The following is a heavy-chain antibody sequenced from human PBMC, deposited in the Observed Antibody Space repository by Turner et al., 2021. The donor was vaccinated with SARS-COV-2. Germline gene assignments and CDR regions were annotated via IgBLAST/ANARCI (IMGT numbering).Heavy chain of an antibody. D-gene: IGHD2-21*01. CDR3: AEEVVVLTTAHYGMDV. CDR1: GLSISSSGYY. J-gene: IGHJ6*02. V-gene: IGHV4-39*01. Sequence: QLQLQVPGPGLVKPSETLSPTCTVSGLSISSSGYYWGWIRQPPGKGLEWIGRIYYSGGTCNTPSLKSRVTISVDTTKNQYSLMQSSVTAADTAVYYCAEEVVVLTTAHYGMDVWGQGTTVTVSS. CDR2: IYYSGGT.